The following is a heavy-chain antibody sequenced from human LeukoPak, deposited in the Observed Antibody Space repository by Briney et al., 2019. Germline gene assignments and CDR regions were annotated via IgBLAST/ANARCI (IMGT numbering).Heavy chain of an antibody. Sequence: GESLKISCQGSGYSITSYWIGWVRQMPGKGLEWMGIIYPGDSDTRYSPSFQGQVTISAHKSISTAYLQWSSLKASDSAMYYCARLYSSSRYPVGYYYYYYMDVWGKGTTVTVSS. CDR2: IYPGDSDT. J-gene: IGHJ6*03. D-gene: IGHD6-13*01. CDR1: GYSITSYW. CDR3: ARLYSSSRYPVGYYYYYYMDV. V-gene: IGHV5-51*01.